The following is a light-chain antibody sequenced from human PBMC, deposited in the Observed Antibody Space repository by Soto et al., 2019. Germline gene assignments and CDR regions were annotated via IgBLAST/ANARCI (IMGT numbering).Light chain of an antibody. J-gene: IGKJ1*01. CDR1: QSVSNH. CDR2: GDS. Sequence: EVVMTQSPATLSVSPGEGATLSCRASQSVSNHLAWYQQRPGQAPRILIYGDSTRAAGIPARFSGSGSGTEFTLTISSLQSEDFALYYCQHYFSWPRTFGQGTKVEIK. V-gene: IGKV3-15*01. CDR3: QHYFSWPRT.